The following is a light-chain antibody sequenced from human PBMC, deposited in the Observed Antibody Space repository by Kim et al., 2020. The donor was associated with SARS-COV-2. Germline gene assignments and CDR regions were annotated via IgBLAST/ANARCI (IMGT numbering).Light chain of an antibody. V-gene: IGLV1-47*01. CDR3: AAWDDSLSGHYV. CDR2: RNN. CDR1: SSNIGGNL. Sequence: QSVLTQPPSASGTPGQRVTISCSGSSSNIGGNLVYWYQQVPGTAPKLLINRNNQRSSGVPERFSGSKSGTSASLAISGLLSEDKADYYCAAWDDSLSGHYVFGTGTKVTVL. J-gene: IGLJ1*01.